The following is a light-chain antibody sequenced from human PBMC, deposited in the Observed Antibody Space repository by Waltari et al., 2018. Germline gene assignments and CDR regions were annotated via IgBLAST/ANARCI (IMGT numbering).Light chain of an antibody. V-gene: IGKV3-11*01. CDR1: HSVSRY. CDR2: DAS. Sequence: EIVLTQSPATLSLSPGERATLSCRASHSVSRYLAWYQQRPGQAPRLLIYDASNRATGIPARFSGSGSETDFTLTISSLEPEEFAVYYCQQRSNWPLTFGGGTKVEIK. CDR3: QQRSNWPLT. J-gene: IGKJ4*01.